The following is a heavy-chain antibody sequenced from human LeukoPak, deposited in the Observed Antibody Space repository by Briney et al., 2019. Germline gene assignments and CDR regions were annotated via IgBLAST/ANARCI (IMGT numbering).Heavy chain of an antibody. CDR1: GFTFSSYW. V-gene: IGHV3-7*01. Sequence: GGSLRLSCAASGFTFSSYWMSWVRQAPGKGLEWVANIKQDGSEKYYVDSVKGRFTISRDNAKNSLYLQMNSLRAEDTAVYYCARTIRFESVVVAAGWPDAFDIWGQGTMVTVSS. J-gene: IGHJ3*02. CDR3: ARTIRFESVVVAAGWPDAFDI. CDR2: IKQDGSEK. D-gene: IGHD2-15*01.